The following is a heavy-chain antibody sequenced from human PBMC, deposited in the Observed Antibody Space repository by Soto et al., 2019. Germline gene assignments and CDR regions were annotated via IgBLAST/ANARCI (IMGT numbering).Heavy chain of an antibody. D-gene: IGHD3-3*01. V-gene: IGHV3-11*01. CDR2: ISSSGSTI. J-gene: IGHJ6*02. CDR1: GFTFSDYY. CDR3: ARGDAVYDFWSGYSGGLGMDV. Sequence: PGGSLRLSCAASGFTFSDYYMSWIRQAPGKGLEWVSYISSSGSTIYYADSVKGRFTISRDNAKTSLYLQMNSLRAEDTAVYYCARGDAVYDFWSGYSGGLGMDVWGQGTTVTVSS.